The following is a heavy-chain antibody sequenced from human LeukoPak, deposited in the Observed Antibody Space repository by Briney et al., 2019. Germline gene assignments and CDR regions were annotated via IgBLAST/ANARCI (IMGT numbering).Heavy chain of an antibody. D-gene: IGHD3-9*01. J-gene: IGHJ4*02. CDR1: GYTFTSYG. CDR2: ISAYNGNT. Sequence: ASVKVSCTASGYTFTSYGISWVRQAPGQGLEWMGWISAYNGNTNYAQKLQGRVTMTTDTSTSTAYMELRSLRSDDTAVYYCARDLSILTGYPLDFGYWGQGTLVTVSS. CDR3: ARDLSILTGYPLDFGY. V-gene: IGHV1-18*01.